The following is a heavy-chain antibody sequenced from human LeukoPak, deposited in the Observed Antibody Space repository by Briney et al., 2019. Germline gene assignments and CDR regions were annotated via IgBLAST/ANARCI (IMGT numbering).Heavy chain of an antibody. V-gene: IGHV3-11*01. CDR2: ISSSGSTI. CDR3: ARDLPGHSSGYFLDY. D-gene: IGHD3-22*01. Sequence: GGSLRLSCAASGFTFSDCYMSWIRQAPGKGLEWVSYISSSGSTIYYADSVKGRFTISRDNAKNSLYLQMNSLRAEDTAVYYCARDLPGHSSGYFLDYWGQGTLVTVSS. J-gene: IGHJ4*02. CDR1: GFTFSDCY.